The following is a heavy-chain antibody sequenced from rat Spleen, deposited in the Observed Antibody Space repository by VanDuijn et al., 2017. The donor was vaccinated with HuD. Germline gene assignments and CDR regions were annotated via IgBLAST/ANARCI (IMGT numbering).Heavy chain of an antibody. CDR2: ISPSGVT. CDR1: GFTFSNFD. J-gene: IGHJ2*01. V-gene: IGHV5S13*01. D-gene: IGHD1-6*01. CDR3: ARRGILRPIGGYFDY. Sequence: EVQLVESDGDLVQPGRSLKLSCAASGFTFSNFDMAWVRQAPTKGLEWVTSISPSGVTYYRDSVKGRFTVSRDNSKNTLYLQVDSLRSEDTATYYCARRGILRPIGGYFDYWGQGVMVTVSS.